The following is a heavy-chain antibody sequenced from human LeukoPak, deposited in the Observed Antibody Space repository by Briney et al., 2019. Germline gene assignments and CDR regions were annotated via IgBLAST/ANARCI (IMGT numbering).Heavy chain of an antibody. D-gene: IGHD3-22*01. CDR3: ARDGEYYYDSSGYYLDY. CDR2: INPSGGST. J-gene: IGHJ4*02. V-gene: IGHV1-46*01. Sequence: ASVTVSCKASGYTFTSYYMHWVRQAPGQGLEWMGIINPSGGSTSYAQKFQGRVTMTRDTSTSTVYMELSSLRSEDTAVYYCARDGEYYYDSSGYYLDYWGQGTLVTVSS. CDR1: GYTFTSYY.